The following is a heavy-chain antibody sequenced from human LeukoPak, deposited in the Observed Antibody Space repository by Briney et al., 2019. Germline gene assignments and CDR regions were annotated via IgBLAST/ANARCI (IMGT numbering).Heavy chain of an antibody. V-gene: IGHV4-4*02. J-gene: IGHJ4*02. CDR3: ARGPAGYDFWSGYVDY. D-gene: IGHD3-3*01. CDR1: GGSISSSNW. Sequence: SGTLSLTCAVSGGSISSSNWWSWVRQPPGKGLEWIGEIYHSGSTNYNPSLKSRVTISVDTSKNQFSLKLSSVTAADTAVYYCARGPAGYDFWSGYVDYWGQGTLVTVSS. CDR2: IYHSGST.